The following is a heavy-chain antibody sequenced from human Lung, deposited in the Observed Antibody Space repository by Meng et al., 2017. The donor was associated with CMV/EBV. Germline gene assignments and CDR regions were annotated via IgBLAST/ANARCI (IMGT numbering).Heavy chain of an antibody. CDR1: GGSFRGYY. D-gene: IGHD2-2*01. Sequence: LSCAVYGGSFRGYYWTWNRQPPRKGLEWIGEIDHSGSTNYNPSLKSRVTISVDTSKRQFSLRLSSVAAEDTAIYYCARGGGYCSGTSCHDDYWGQGXLVTVSS. CDR3: ARGGGYCSGTSCHDDY. J-gene: IGHJ4*02. CDR2: IDHSGST. V-gene: IGHV4-34*01.